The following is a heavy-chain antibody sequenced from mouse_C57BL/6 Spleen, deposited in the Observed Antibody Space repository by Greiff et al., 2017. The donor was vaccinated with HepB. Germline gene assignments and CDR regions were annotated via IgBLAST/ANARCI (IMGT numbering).Heavy chain of an antibody. D-gene: IGHD3-2*02. V-gene: IGHV1-55*01. CDR2: IYPGSGST. CDR3: AREGETAQALDY. J-gene: IGHJ2*01. Sequence: VQLQQPGAELVKPGASVKMSCKASGYTFTSYWITWVKQRPGQGLEWIGDIYPGSGSTNYNEKFKSKATLTVDTSSSTAYMQLSSLTSEDSAVYYCAREGETAQALDYWGQGTTLTVSS. CDR1: GYTFTSYW.